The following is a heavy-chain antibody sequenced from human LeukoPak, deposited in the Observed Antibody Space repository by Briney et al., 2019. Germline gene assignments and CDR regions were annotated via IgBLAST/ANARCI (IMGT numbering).Heavy chain of an antibody. D-gene: IGHD6-13*01. J-gene: IGHJ5*02. CDR2: IYHSGST. V-gene: IGHV4-38-2*02. CDR1: GYSISSGYY. Sequence: SETLSLTCTVSGYSISSGYYWGWIRQPPGKGLEWIGSIYHSGSTYYNPSLKSRVTISVDTSKNQFSLKLTSVTAADTAVYYCARDLFTSSWYRWFDPWGQGTLVTVSS. CDR3: ARDLFTSSWYRWFDP.